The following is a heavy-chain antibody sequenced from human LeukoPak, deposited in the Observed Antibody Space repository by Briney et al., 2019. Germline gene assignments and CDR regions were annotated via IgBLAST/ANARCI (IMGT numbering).Heavy chain of an antibody. CDR2: IYAGGTT. J-gene: IGHJ4*02. D-gene: IGHD1-26*01. V-gene: IGHV3-66*01. Sequence: PGGSLILSCAASGFSVSNNYMSWVRQAPGKGLEWISIIYAGGTTHYAESVKGRFTISRDNSRNTLHLQMNNLRGEDTAVYYCARDGAGNYDYWGQGTLVTVSS. CDR3: ARDGAGNYDY. CDR1: GFSVSNNY.